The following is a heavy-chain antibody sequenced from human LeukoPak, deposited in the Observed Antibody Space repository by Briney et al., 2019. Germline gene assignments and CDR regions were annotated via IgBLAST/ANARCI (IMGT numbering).Heavy chain of an antibody. D-gene: IGHD1-26*01. CDR3: ARTRWELLSVAFDI. J-gene: IGHJ3*02. V-gene: IGHV1-2*02. CDR1: GYTFTGYY. Sequence: ASVKVSCKASGYTFTGYYMHWVRQAPGQGLEWMGWINPNSGGTNYAQKFQGRVTMTRDTSISTAYMELSRLRSDDTAVYYCARTRWELLSVAFDIWGQGTMVTVSS. CDR2: INPNSGGT.